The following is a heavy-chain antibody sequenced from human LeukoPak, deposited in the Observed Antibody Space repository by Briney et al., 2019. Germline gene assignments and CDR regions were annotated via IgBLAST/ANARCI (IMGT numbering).Heavy chain of an antibody. Sequence: SETLSLTCTVSGGSISSYYWSWIRQPAGKGLEWIGRIYTSGSTNYNPSLKSRVTLSIDTSKSQLSFQLTSVTAADTAVYYCAREKSPERKTWLQLGAFDVWGQGTVVTVSS. D-gene: IGHD5-24*01. V-gene: IGHV4-4*07. CDR3: AREKSPERKTWLQLGAFDV. CDR2: IYTSGST. CDR1: GGSISSYY. J-gene: IGHJ3*01.